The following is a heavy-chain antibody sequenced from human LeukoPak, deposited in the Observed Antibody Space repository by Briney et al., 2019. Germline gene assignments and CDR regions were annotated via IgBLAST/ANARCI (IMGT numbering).Heavy chain of an antibody. D-gene: IGHD3-3*01. V-gene: IGHV3-23*01. CDR3: AKQVYTIFGVVGAYFDY. Sequence: PGGSLRLSCAASGFTFSSYAMSWVRQAPGKGLEWVSAISGSGGSTYYADSVKGRFTISRDNSKNTLYLQMNSLRAEDTAVYYCAKQVYTIFGVVGAYFDYWGQGTLVTVSS. J-gene: IGHJ4*02. CDR1: GFTFSSYA. CDR2: ISGSGGST.